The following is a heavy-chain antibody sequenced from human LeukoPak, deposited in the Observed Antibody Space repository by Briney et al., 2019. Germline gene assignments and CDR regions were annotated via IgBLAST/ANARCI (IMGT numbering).Heavy chain of an antibody. Sequence: GGSLRLSCAASGFTFSSYAMRWVRQAPGNGLEWVSGISGSGGTTYYADSVKGRFTISRDNSKDTLFLQMNSLRGDDTAVYYCTKDSAAYSTSLNCESWGQGTLVTVS. CDR3: TKDSAAYSTSLNCES. J-gene: IGHJ5*02. CDR1: GFTFSSYA. D-gene: IGHD2-2*01. V-gene: IGHV3-23*01. CDR2: ISGSGGTT.